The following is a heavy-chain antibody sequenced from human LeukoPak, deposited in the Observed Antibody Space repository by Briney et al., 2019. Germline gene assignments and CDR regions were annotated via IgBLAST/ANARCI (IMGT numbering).Heavy chain of an antibody. J-gene: IGHJ4*02. V-gene: IGHV3-21*01. CDR2: ISSSSSYI. D-gene: IGHD6-19*01. CDR1: GFTFSSYS. Sequence: PGGSLRLSCAASGFTFSSYSMNWVRQAPGKGLEWVSSISSSSSYIYYADSVKGRFTISRDNAKNSLYLQMNSLRAEDTAVYYCARDPIAVAGMEYFDYWGQGTLVTVSS. CDR3: ARDPIAVAGMEYFDY.